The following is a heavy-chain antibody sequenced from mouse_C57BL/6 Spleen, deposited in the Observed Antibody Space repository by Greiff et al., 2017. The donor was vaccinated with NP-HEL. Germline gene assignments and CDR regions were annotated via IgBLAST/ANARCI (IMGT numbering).Heavy chain of an antibody. CDR1: GYTFTSYT. J-gene: IGHJ2*01. Sequence: VQLQQSGAELARPGASVKMSCKASGYTFTSYTMHWVKQRPGQGLEWIGYINPSSGYTKYNQKFKDKATLTADKSSSTAYMQLRSLTSEDSAGYDCAKEAPYGYDEGYYLDYWGQGTTLTVSS. CDR3: AKEAPYGYDEGYYLDY. CDR2: INPSSGYT. V-gene: IGHV1-4*01. D-gene: IGHD2-2*01.